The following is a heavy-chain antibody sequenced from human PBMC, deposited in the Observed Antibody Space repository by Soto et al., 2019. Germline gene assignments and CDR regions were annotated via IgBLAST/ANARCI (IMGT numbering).Heavy chain of an antibody. CDR2: TYYRSNWYN. V-gene: IGHV6-1*01. CDR3: AREGYDILTGYYTPSYYYYGMDV. Sequence: SQTLALACGISGDSVSSNSSAWNVIRQSPSRGLELLGRTYYRSNWYNDYAVSVKSRITINPDTSKNQFSLQLNSVTPEDTAVYYCAREGYDILTGYYTPSYYYYGMDVWGQGTTVTVSS. D-gene: IGHD3-9*01. J-gene: IGHJ6*02. CDR1: GDSVSSNSSA.